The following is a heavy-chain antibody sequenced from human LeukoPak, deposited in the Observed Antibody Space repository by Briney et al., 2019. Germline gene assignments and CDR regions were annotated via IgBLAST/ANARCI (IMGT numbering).Heavy chain of an antibody. D-gene: IGHD5-18*01. J-gene: IGHJ5*02. CDR2: IYYSGST. CDR1: GGSISSSSYY. CDR3: ARLPTGYPNWFDT. V-gene: IGHV4-39*01. Sequence: SSETLSLTCTVSGGSISSSSYYWGWIRQPPGKGLEWIGSIYYSGSTYYNPSLKSRVTISVDTSKNQFSLKLSSVTAADTAVYYCARLPTGYPNWFDTWGQGILVTVSS.